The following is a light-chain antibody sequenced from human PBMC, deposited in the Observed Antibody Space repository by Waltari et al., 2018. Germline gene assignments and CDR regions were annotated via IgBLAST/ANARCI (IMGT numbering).Light chain of an antibody. Sequence: QSALTQPAAVSGSPGQSVTISCIGASRDIGRYDIVSWYQQHPGNAPKLVISDVSTRHSGVSYRYAGSKSGDTASLTISGLQFEDEADYYCCSYAGNYVWVFGGGTRLTVL. CDR2: DVS. V-gene: IGLV2-23*02. CDR1: SRDIGRYDI. J-gene: IGLJ3*02. CDR3: CSYAGNYVWV.